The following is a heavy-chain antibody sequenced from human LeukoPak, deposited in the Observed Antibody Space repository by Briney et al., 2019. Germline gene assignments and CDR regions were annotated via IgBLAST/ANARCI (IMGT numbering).Heavy chain of an antibody. D-gene: IGHD2-21*02. J-gene: IGHJ4*02. V-gene: IGHV3-23*01. Sequence: GGSLRLSCAACGFTFSSYGMSWVRQAPGKGLEWVSAISGSGGSTYYADSVKGRFTVSRDNSKNTLYVQMKSLRAEDTAVYYCAKDFVVVPGNVNYFDYWGQGTLVTVSS. CDR3: AKDFVVVPGNVNYFDY. CDR1: GFTFSSYG. CDR2: ISGSGGST.